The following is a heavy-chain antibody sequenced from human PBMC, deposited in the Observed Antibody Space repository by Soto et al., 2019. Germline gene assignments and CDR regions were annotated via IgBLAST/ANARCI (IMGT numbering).Heavy chain of an antibody. J-gene: IGHJ6*02. V-gene: IGHV3-30-3*01. CDR3: ARRCPHYYYGMDV. D-gene: IGHD2-2*01. CDR2: ISYDGSNK. Sequence: QVQLVESGGGVVQPGRSLRLSCAASGFTFSSYAMHWVRQAPGKGLEWVAVISYDGSNKYYADSVKGRFTISRDNSKNTLYLQMNSLRAEDTAVYYCARRCPHYYYGMDVWGQGTTVTVSS. CDR1: GFTFSSYA.